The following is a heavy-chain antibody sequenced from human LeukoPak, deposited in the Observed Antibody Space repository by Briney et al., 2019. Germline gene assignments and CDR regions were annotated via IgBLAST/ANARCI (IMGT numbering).Heavy chain of an antibody. D-gene: IGHD6-19*01. J-gene: IGHJ3*02. CDR2: INSGGSTT. V-gene: IGHV3-11*04. CDR1: GFTLSDYY. CDR3: VRESQWAFDI. Sequence: PGGSLRLSCGASGFTLSDYYMNWIRRAPGKGLEWVSYINSGGSTTYHADSVKGRFTISRDNAKNSLYLQMNSLRAEDTAVYYCVRESQWAFDIWGQGTMVTVSS.